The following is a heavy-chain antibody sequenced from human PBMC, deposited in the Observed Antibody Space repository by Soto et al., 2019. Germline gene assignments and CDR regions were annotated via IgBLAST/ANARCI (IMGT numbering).Heavy chain of an antibody. Sequence: EVQLVESGGGLVKPGGSLRLSCAASGFTFSNAWMNWVRQAPGKGLEWVGRINSKTDGRTTDYAAPVKGRFTISRDDSKYTLYLQMNSLKTEDTAVYYCTTVPVEYYFWSGYYRRDYFDYWGQRTLVTVSS. J-gene: IGHJ4*02. CDR2: INSKTDGRTT. CDR1: GFTFSNAW. CDR3: TTVPVEYYFWSGYYRRDYFDY. V-gene: IGHV3-15*07. D-gene: IGHD3-3*01.